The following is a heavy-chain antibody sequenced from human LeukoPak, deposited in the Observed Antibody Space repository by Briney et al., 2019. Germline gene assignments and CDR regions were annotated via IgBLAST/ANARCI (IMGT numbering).Heavy chain of an antibody. J-gene: IGHJ4*02. D-gene: IGHD3-16*02. CDR1: GFTFSSYA. V-gene: IGHV3-30-3*01. Sequence: GGSLRLSCAASGFTFSSYAMHWVRQAPGRGLEWVAVISYDGSNKYYADSVKGRFTISRDNSKNTLYLQMNSLRAEDTAVYYCAKADDYVWGSYRYTNYFDYWGQGTLVTVSS. CDR2: ISYDGSNK. CDR3: AKADDYVWGSYRYTNYFDY.